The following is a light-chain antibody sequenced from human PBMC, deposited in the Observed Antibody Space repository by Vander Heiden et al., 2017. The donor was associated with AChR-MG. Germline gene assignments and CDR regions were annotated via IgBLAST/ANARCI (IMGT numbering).Light chain of an antibody. J-gene: IGKJ1*01. CDR1: QTVRSTY. CDR3: QQVGFSPWT. Sequence: LLTQSPRTLSLSPGDRATLSCRTSQTVRSTYLAWYQQRPGQAPRLLIYGASNRATGIPHRFRGSGSGTDFTLTISRVEPEDFAVYFCQQVGFSPWTFGQGTKVDIK. V-gene: IGKV3-20*01. CDR2: GAS.